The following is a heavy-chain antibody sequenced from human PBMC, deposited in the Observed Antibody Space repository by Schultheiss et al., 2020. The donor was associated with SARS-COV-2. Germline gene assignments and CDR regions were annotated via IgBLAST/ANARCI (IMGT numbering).Heavy chain of an antibody. V-gene: IGHV3-11*01. CDR1: GFIFNDAW. J-gene: IGHJ5*02. CDR2: ISSSGSTI. D-gene: IGHD6-19*01. Sequence: GGSLRLSCAASGFIFNDAWMSWVRQAPGKGLEWVSYISSSGSTIYYADSVKGRFTISRDNAKNSLYLQMNSLRAEDTALYYCAKDGASSGWYAANWFDPWGQGTLVTVSS. CDR3: AKDGASSGWYAANWFDP.